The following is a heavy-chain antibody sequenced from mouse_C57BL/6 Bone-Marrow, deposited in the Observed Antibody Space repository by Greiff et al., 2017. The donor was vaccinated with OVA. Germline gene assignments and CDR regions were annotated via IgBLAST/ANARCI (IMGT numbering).Heavy chain of an antibody. V-gene: IGHV5-2*01. Sequence: EVHLVESGGGLVQPGESLKLSCESNEYEFPSHDMSWVRKTPEKRLELVAAINSDGGSTYYPDTMERRFIISRDNTKKTLYLQMSSLRSEDTALYYCARQGYDYDGWYFDVWGTGTTVTVSS. CDR1: EYEFPSHD. CDR2: INSDGGST. CDR3: ARQGYDYDGWYFDV. J-gene: IGHJ1*03. D-gene: IGHD2-4*01.